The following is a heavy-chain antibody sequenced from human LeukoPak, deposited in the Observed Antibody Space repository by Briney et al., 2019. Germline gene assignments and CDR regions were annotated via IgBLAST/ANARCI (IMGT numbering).Heavy chain of an antibody. D-gene: IGHD2-21*02. Sequence: SETLSLTCTVSGYSISSGYYWGWIRQPPGKGLEWIGSIYHSGSTYYNPSLKSRVTISADTSKNQFSLKLSSVTAADTAVYYCARRLQRAFDIWGQGTMVTVSS. J-gene: IGHJ3*02. V-gene: IGHV4-38-2*02. CDR3: ARRLQRAFDI. CDR2: IYHSGST. CDR1: GYSISSGYY.